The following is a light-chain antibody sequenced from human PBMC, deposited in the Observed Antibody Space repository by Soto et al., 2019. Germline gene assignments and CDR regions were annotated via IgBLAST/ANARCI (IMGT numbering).Light chain of an antibody. CDR1: SSNIGSST. Sequence: QSVLTQPPSASGTPGQRVTISCSGSSSNIGSSTVNWYQQLPGTAPKLLIYSNDQRPSGVPDRFSGSESGTSASLAISGLQSEDEADYYCAAWDDSLNGWVFGGGTKLTAL. CDR2: SND. J-gene: IGLJ3*02. CDR3: AAWDDSLNGWV. V-gene: IGLV1-44*01.